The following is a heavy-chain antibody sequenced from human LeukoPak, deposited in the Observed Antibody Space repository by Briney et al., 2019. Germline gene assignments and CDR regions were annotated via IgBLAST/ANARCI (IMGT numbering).Heavy chain of an antibody. CDR3: AREAGSSGSYHYYFDY. CDR2: ITRDEIT. V-gene: IGHV3-74*01. D-gene: IGHD1-26*01. Sequence: PGGSLRLSCAASGFTFRNYWMHWVRQAPGKGLVWVSRITRDEITTYADSVKGRFTISRDNSKNTLYLQMNSLRAEDTAVYYCAREAGSSGSYHYYFDYWGQGTLVTVSS. CDR1: GFTFRNYW. J-gene: IGHJ4*02.